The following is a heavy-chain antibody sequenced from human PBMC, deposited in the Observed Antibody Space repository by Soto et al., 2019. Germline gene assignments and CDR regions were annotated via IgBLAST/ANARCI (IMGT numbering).Heavy chain of an antibody. V-gene: IGHV4-34*01. CDR1: GGYLSGNY. Sequence: PSETLSLTWDVYGGYLSGNYWGWIRQPPGKGLEWIGETHHSGSTAYNPSLKSRVTISVDTSRNQFSLKLNSVTAADTAVYYCARTTAAIHLNYWSQGTLVTVSS. D-gene: IGHD2-21*02. CDR3: ARTTAAIHLNY. CDR2: THHSGST. J-gene: IGHJ4*02.